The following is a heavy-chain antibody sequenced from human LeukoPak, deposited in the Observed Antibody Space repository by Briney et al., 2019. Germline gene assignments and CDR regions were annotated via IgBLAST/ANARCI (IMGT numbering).Heavy chain of an antibody. J-gene: IGHJ4*02. CDR1: GYTFTSYG. CDR2: ISAYNGNT. V-gene: IGHV1-18*01. Sequence: WASLKVSCKASGYTFTSYGISWVRQAPGQGLEWMGWISAYNGNTNYAQKLQGRVTMTTDTSTSTAYMELRSLRSDDTAVYYCARDRDPVYDILTGYYLFDYWGQGTLVTVSS. D-gene: IGHD3-9*01. CDR3: ARDRDPVYDILTGYYLFDY.